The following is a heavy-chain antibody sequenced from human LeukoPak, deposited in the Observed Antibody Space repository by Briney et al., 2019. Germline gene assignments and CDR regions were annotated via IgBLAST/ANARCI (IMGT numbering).Heavy chain of an antibody. CDR2: IIPIFGTA. V-gene: IGHV1-69*05. Sequence: GSSVKVSCKASGGTFSSYAISWVRQAPGQGLEWMGGIIPIFGTANYAQKFQGRVTITTDESTSTAYMELSSLRSEDTAVYYCARDRVKDHFRGRLDMDVWGKGTTVTVSS. CDR3: ARDRVKDHFRGRLDMDV. J-gene: IGHJ6*03. D-gene: IGHD3-10*01. CDR1: GGTFSSYA.